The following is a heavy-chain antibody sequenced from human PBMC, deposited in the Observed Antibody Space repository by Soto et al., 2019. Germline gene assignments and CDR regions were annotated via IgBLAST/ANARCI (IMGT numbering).Heavy chain of an antibody. V-gene: IGHV5-51*01. D-gene: IGHD3-22*01. CDR2: IYPGDSDT. Sequence: PGESLKISCKGSGYSFTSYWIGWVRQMPGKGLERMGIIYPGDSDTRYSPSFQGQVTISANKSISTAYLQWSSLKASDTAMYYCARRGYDSSGYHPGGFDYWGQGTLVTVSS. J-gene: IGHJ4*02. CDR3: ARRGYDSSGYHPGGFDY. CDR1: GYSFTSYW.